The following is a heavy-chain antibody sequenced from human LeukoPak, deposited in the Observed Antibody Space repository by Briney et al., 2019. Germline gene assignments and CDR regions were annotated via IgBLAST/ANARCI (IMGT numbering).Heavy chain of an antibody. J-gene: IGHJ6*02. CDR1: GFTFSSYS. D-gene: IGHD3-3*01. Sequence: PGGSLRLSCAASGFTFSSYSVNWVRQAPGKGLEWVSSISSSSSYIYYADSVKGRFTISRDNAKNSLYLQMNSLRAEDTAVYYCARDQAAYYDFWSGGYGMDVWGQGTTVTVSS. V-gene: IGHV3-21*01. CDR2: ISSSSSYI. CDR3: ARDQAAYYDFWSGGYGMDV.